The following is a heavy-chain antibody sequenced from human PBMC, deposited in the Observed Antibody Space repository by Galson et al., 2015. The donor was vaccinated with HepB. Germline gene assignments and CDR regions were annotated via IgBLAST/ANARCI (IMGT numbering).Heavy chain of an antibody. CDR3: VKGAPLGRPHRFAY. V-gene: IGHV3-64D*06. J-gene: IGHJ4*02. Sequence: SLRLSCAASGFTFSSYAMHWVRQAPGKGLEYVSAISSNGGSTYYADSVKDRFTISRDNSKNTLYLQMSSLRAEDTAVYYCVKGAPLGRPHRFAYWGPGTLVPVSS. D-gene: IGHD6-25*01. CDR1: GFTFSSYA. CDR2: ISSNGGST.